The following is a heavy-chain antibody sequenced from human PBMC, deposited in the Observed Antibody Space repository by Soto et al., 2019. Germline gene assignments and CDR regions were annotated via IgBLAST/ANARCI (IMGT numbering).Heavy chain of an antibody. CDR3: VRGPYNYNSRYFDS. D-gene: IGHD1-1*01. J-gene: IGHJ4*02. CDR1: GGSFSGYF. V-gene: IGHV4-34*01. Sequence: PSETLSLTCTVSGGSFSGYFWTWIRQPPGKGLEWLAEINHSGITNYNPSVESRVSMSVDTSKNQFSLRLYSVTAADTAVYYCVRGPYNYNSRYFDSWGQGTLVTAPQ. CDR2: INHSGIT.